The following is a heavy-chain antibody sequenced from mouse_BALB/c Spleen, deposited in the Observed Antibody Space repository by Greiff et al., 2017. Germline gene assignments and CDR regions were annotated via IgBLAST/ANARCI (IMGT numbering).Heavy chain of an antibody. CDR1: GYTFTSYW. D-gene: IGHD1-1*01. V-gene: IGHV1S135*01. J-gene: IGHJ2*01. CDR2: IDPYNGGT. CDR3: ARGGYGSSAYYFDY. Sequence: VQLQQPGAELVKPGASVKLSCKASGYTFTSYWMYWVKQSHGKSLEWIGYIDPYNGGTSYNQKFKGKATLTVDKSSSTAYMHLNSLTSEDSAVYYCARGGYGSSAYYFDYWGQGTTLTVSS.